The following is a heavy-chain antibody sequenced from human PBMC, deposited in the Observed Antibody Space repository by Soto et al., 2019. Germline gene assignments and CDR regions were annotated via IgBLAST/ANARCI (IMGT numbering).Heavy chain of an antibody. J-gene: IGHJ4*02. CDR2: IWYDGSNK. CDR1: GFTFSSYG. CDR3: ASDYNSSGYPRGDFDY. V-gene: IGHV3-33*01. D-gene: IGHD3-22*01. Sequence: QVQLVESGGGVVQPGRSLRLSCAASGFTFSSYGMHWVRQAPGKGLEWVAVIWYDGSNKYYADSVKGRFTISRDNTKNTQNMQMNSLRAENTDVYYWASDYNSSGYPRGDFDYWGQGTLVTVSS.